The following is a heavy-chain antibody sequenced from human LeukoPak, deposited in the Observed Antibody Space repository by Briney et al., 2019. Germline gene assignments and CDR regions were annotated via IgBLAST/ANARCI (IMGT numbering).Heavy chain of an antibody. CDR1: GYTFTDYD. V-gene: IGHV1-8*01. D-gene: IGHD7-27*01. CDR2: MNPKSGNT. CDR3: ARVWGSIDY. J-gene: IGHJ4*02. Sequence: ASVKVSCKTSGYTFTDYDINWVRQATGQGLEWMGWMNPKSGNTGSAQRFQGRVTLTRDTSISTAYMELSSLRSEDTAVYYCARVWGSIDYWGQGTLVTVSS.